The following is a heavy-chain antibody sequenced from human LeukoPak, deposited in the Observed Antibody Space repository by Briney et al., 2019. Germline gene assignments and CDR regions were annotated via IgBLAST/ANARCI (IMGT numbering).Heavy chain of an antibody. CDR1: GYTFTSYG. CDR2: ISAYNGNT. V-gene: IGHV1-18*01. D-gene: IGHD4-23*01. CDR3: ARDLPTTVDWYFDL. J-gene: IGHJ2*01. Sequence: ASVKVSCKASGYTFTSYGVSWVRQAPGQGLEWMGWISAYNGNTNYAQKLQGRVTMTTDTSTSTAYMELRSLRSDDTAVYYCARDLPTTVDWYFDLWGRGTLVTVSS.